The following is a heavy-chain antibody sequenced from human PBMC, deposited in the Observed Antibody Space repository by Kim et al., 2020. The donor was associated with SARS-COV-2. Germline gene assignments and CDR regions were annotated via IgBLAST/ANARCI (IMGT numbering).Heavy chain of an antibody. CDR1: GFTFSSYG. CDR2: ISYDGSNK. V-gene: IGHV3-30*03. J-gene: IGHJ3*02. D-gene: IGHD5-12*01. CDR3: ATVLQYSGYDLYAFDI. Sequence: GGSLRLSCAASGFTFSSYGMHWVRQAPGKGLEWVAVISYDGSNKYYADSVKGRFTISRDNSKNTLYLQMNSLRAEDTAVYYCATVLQYSGYDLYAFDIWGQGTMVTVSS.